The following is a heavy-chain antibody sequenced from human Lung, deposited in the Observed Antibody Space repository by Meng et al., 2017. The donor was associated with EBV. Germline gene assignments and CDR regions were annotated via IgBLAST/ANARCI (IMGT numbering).Heavy chain of an antibody. CDR3: ASSDYYRSDY. V-gene: IGHV4-4*02. CDR2: TSHSGST. J-gene: IGHJ4*02. D-gene: IGHD3-22*01. CDR1: GGSISRSDR. Sequence: EQLQGGGAVRVQASETLSLTSAVAGGSISRSDRWRWVRQPPGKGLEWIGETSHSGSTNSSPSLKSRVTISLDKSKNQLSLKLNSVTAADTAVYYCASSDYYRSDYWGQGTLVTVSS.